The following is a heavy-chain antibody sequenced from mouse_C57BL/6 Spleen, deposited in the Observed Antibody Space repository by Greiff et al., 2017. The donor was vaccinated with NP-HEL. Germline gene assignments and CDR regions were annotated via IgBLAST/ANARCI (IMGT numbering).Heavy chain of an antibody. J-gene: IGHJ4*01. Sequence: QVQLQQPGAELVMPGASVKLSCKASGYTFTSYWMHWVKQRPGQGLEWIGEIDPSDSYTNYNQKFKGKSTLTVDKSSSTAYMQLSSLTSDDSAVYYCARKGYYYAMDDWGQGTSVTVSS. V-gene: IGHV1-69*01. CDR2: IDPSDSYT. CDR3: ARKGYYYAMDD. CDR1: GYTFTSYW.